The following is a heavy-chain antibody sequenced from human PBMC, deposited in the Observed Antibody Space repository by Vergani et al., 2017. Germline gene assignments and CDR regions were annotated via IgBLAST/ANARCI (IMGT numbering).Heavy chain of an antibody. V-gene: IGHV3-21*01. CDR3: ARARYGSSGFDY. D-gene: IGHD3-22*01. CDR1: GFTFSSYS. Sequence: EVQLVESGGGLVKPGGSLRLSCAASGFTFSSYSMNWVRQAPGKGLEWVSSISSSSSYIYYADSVKGRFTISRDNAKNALYLQMNSLRAEDTAVYYCARARYGSSGFDYWGQGTLVTVSS. J-gene: IGHJ4*02. CDR2: ISSSSSYI.